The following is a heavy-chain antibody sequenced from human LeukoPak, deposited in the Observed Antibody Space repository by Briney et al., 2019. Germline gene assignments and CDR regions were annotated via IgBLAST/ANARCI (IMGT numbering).Heavy chain of an antibody. J-gene: IGHJ4*02. Sequence: GGSLKLSCAASGFPLSSYWMHWVRQAPGKGLVLVSRIDSDGSSTIYADSVKGRFTISRDNAKNTLKLQMNSLRAEDTALYYCARSGAPTPDYWGQGTLVIVSS. V-gene: IGHV3-74*01. CDR1: GFPLSSYW. D-gene: IGHD2-15*01. CDR2: IDSDGSST. CDR3: ARSGAPTPDY.